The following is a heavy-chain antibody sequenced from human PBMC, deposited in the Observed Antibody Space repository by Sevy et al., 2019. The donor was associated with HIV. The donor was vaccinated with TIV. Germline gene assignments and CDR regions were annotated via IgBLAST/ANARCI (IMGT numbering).Heavy chain of an antibody. J-gene: IGHJ4*02. CDR1: GGSFSNSD. CDR2: IIPRFGTA. D-gene: IGHD4-17*01. V-gene: IGHV1-69*13. CDR3: AGVGGAREGYDYGGSSFIDH. Sequence: ASVKVSCKVSGGSFSNSDVIWVRQAPGQGLEWMGRIIPRFGTANYAQRFQGRVTITADESTRTVFMELSRLRSEDTALFYWAGVGGAREGYDYGGSSFIDHWGQGTLVTVSS.